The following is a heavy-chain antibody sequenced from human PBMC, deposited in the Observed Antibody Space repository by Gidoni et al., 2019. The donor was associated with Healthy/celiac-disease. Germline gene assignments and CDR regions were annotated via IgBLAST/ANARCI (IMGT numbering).Heavy chain of an antibody. CDR1: GFTFSSYW. CDR2: IKQDGSEK. Sequence: EVQLVESGGGLVQPGGSLRLSCAASGFTFSSYWMSWVRQAPGKGLEWVANIKQDGSEKYYVDSVKGRFTISRDNAKNSLYLQMNSLRAEDTAVYYCARTAYCGGDCYLDAFDIWGQGTMVTVSS. J-gene: IGHJ3*02. V-gene: IGHV3-7*04. D-gene: IGHD2-21*02. CDR3: ARTAYCGGDCYLDAFDI.